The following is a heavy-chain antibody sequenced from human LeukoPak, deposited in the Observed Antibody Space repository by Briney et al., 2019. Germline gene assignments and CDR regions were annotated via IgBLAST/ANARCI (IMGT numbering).Heavy chain of an antibody. Sequence: PGRSLRLSCAASGFTFSNSAMHWVRQAPDKGLEWVAVISYDGSNKYYADSVKGRFTISRDNSKNTLYLQMNSLRADDTAVYYCARDRDSSGWYEGFDYWGQGTLVTVSS. CDR1: GFTFSNSA. CDR3: ARDRDSSGWYEGFDY. V-gene: IGHV3-30-3*01. J-gene: IGHJ4*02. D-gene: IGHD6-19*01. CDR2: ISYDGSNK.